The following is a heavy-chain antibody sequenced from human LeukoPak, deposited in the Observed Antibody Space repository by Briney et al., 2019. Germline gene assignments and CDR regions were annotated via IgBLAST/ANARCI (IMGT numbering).Heavy chain of an antibody. Sequence: GGSLRLSCAGSGFTFNNYAMSWVRQAPGKGLEWVSGISGTSGRTYYADSVKGRFTISRDNSKNTLFLQMNSLRADDTAVYYCAKDLPSNIIAASYYFDYWGQGTLVTVSS. J-gene: IGHJ4*02. CDR2: ISGTSGRT. V-gene: IGHV3-23*01. CDR1: GFTFNNYA. CDR3: AKDLPSNIIAASYYFDY. D-gene: IGHD6-6*01.